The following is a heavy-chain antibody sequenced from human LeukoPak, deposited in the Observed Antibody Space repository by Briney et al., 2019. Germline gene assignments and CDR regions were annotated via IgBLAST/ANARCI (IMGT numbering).Heavy chain of an antibody. CDR1: GASIRSGDYY. Sequence: SETLSLTCAVSGASIRSGDYYWSWIRQPPGKGLEWIGYIYDSGSTYYNPSLKSRITISVDTSENRFSLKLSSVTATDTAVYYCARDCSGGSCYGAFDIWGQGTMVTVSS. D-gene: IGHD2-15*01. CDR3: ARDCSGGSCYGAFDI. V-gene: IGHV4-30-4*01. CDR2: IYDSGST. J-gene: IGHJ3*02.